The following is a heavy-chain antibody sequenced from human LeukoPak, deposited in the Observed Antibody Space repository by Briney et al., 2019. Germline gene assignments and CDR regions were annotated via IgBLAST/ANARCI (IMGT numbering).Heavy chain of an antibody. CDR3: ARVYGQQLVRVGFDP. V-gene: IGHV1-69*13. CDR2: IIPIFGTA. J-gene: IGHJ5*02. Sequence: ASVKVSCKASGGTFSSYAISWVRQAPGQGLEWMGGIIPIFGTANYAQKFQGRVTITADESTSTAYVELSSLRSEDTAVYYCARVYGQQLVRVGFDPWGQGTLVTVSS. CDR1: GGTFSSYA. D-gene: IGHD6-13*01.